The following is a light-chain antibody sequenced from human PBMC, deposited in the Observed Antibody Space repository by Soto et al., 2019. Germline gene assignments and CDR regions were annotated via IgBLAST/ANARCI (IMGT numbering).Light chain of an antibody. Sequence: EIVLTQSPGTLSLSPGERATLSCRASQSVSSSYLTWYQQKPGQAPRLLIYGASSRATGIPDRFSGSGSGTDFTLTIGRLETEDFAVYYCQQYGSSPYTFGQGTKLEIK. CDR1: QSVSSSY. CDR3: QQYGSSPYT. V-gene: IGKV3-20*01. CDR2: GAS. J-gene: IGKJ2*01.